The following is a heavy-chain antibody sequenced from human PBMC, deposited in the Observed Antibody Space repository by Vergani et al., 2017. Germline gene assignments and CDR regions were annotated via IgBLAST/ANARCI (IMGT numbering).Heavy chain of an antibody. V-gene: IGHV3-48*01. Sequence: EVQLVESGGGLVQPGGSLRLSCAASGFTFSSYSMNWVRQAPGKGLEWVSYISSSSSTIYYADSVKGRFTISRDNAKHTLYLQMNSLRAEDTAVYYCARGYGSGSDVFDIWGQGTMVTVSS. CDR1: GFTFSSYS. CDR3: ARGYGSGSDVFDI. D-gene: IGHD3-10*01. CDR2: ISSSSSTI. J-gene: IGHJ3*02.